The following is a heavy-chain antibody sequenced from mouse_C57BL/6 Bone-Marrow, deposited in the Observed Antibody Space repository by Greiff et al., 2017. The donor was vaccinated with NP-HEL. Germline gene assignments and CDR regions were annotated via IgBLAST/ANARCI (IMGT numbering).Heavy chain of an antibody. Sequence: EVNVVESGGGLVKPGGSLKLSCAASGFTFSDYGIHWVRQAPEKGLEWVAYISSGSSTFYYADTVKGRFSISRDNAKNTLFLQRTSLRSEDTGMYYWAMEDGYYWFAYWGQGTLVTVSA. J-gene: IGHJ3*01. CDR2: ISSGSSTF. CDR1: GFTFSDYG. V-gene: IGHV5-17*01. D-gene: IGHD2-3*01. CDR3: AMEDGYYWFAY.